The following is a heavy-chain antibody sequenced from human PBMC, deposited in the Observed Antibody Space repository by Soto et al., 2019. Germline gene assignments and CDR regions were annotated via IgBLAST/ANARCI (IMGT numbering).Heavy chain of an antibody. D-gene: IGHD2-8*01. CDR1: SVSNAW. J-gene: IGHJ4*02. CDR2: IKSKTDGGTT. Sequence: SVSNAWMNWVRQAPGKGLEWVGRIKSKTDGGTTDYAAPVKGRFTISRDDSKNTLYLQMNSLKTEDTAVYYCPTDSFLGFVLMVYAPSFDYWGQGTLVTVSS. V-gene: IGHV3-15*07. CDR3: PTDSFLGFVLMVYAPSFDY.